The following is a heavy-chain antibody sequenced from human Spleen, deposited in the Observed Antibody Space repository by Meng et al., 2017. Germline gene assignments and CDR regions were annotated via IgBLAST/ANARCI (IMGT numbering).Heavy chain of an antibody. V-gene: IGHV4-31*03. Sequence: QALLQLSGPGLVNPSPTLSLTCTVSGGSISSGDYYWSWIRQHPGKGLEWIGYIYYSGSTYYNPSLKSRVTISVDKSQNNLSLKLSSVTAADSAVYYCARGPTTMAHDFDYWGQGTLVTVSS. CDR2: IYYSGST. CDR3: ARGPTTMAHDFDY. J-gene: IGHJ4*02. CDR1: GGSISSGDYY. D-gene: IGHD4-11*01.